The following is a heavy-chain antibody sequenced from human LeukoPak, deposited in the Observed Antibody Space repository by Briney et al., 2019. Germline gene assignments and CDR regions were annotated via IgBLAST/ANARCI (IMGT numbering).Heavy chain of an antibody. CDR2: ISSSSSYI. Sequence: GGSLRLSCAASGFTFSSYSMNWVRQAPGKGLEWVSSISSSSSYIYYADSVKGRFTISRDNAKNSLYPQMNSLRAEDTAVYYRAREDNYGFPFRGLSWGQGTLVTVSS. V-gene: IGHV3-21*01. D-gene: IGHD3-10*01. CDR3: AREDNYGFPFRGLS. J-gene: IGHJ4*02. CDR1: GFTFSSYS.